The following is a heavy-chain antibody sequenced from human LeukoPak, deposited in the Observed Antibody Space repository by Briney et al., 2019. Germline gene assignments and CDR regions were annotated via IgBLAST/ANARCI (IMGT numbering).Heavy chain of an antibody. CDR3: ARGGDDIVVATYYYYYGMDV. V-gene: IGHV3-53*01. CDR2: IYSGGST. Sequence: TGGSLRLCCAASGFTVSSNYMSWVRQAAGKGLEWASVIYSGGSTYYADSVKGRFTISRDNSKNTLNLQMNSLRAEDTAVYYCARGGDDIVVATYYYYYGMDVWGQGTTVTVSS. CDR1: GFTVSSNY. D-gene: IGHD2-15*01. J-gene: IGHJ6*02.